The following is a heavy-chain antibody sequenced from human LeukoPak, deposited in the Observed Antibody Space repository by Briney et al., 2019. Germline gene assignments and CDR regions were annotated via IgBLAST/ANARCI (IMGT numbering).Heavy chain of an antibody. V-gene: IGHV1-69*05. CDR3: SNNAFGDYAFDY. J-gene: IGHJ4*02. CDR2: IIPIYGTR. CDR1: GGSFSTYA. D-gene: IGHD4-17*01. Sequence: SVKVSCKASGGSFSTYAISWVRQAPGQGLEWMGGIIPIYGTRNYAQKFQGRVTITTDAYTTTAYTAYMELSSLRTEDTAVYYCSNNAFGDYAFDYWGQGTLVTVSS.